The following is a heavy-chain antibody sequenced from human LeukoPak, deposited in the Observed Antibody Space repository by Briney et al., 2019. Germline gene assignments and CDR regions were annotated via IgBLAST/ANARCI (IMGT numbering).Heavy chain of an antibody. CDR1: GGTFSSYA. J-gene: IGHJ4*02. Sequence: SVKVSCKASGGTFSSYAISWVRQAPGQGLEWMGGIIPMFGSAKYIQKFQGRVTITADESTSTVYMEVSSLRSEDTAVYYCANSNGVGYWGQGTLVIVSS. D-gene: IGHD1-26*01. CDR3: ANSNGVGY. CDR2: IIPMFGSA. V-gene: IGHV1-69*13.